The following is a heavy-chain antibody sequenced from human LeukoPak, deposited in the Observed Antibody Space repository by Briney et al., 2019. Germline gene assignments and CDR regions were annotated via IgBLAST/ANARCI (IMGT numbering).Heavy chain of an antibody. CDR1: GGSISSYY. CDR2: IYYSGST. Sequence: SETLSLTCTVSGGSISSYYWSWLRQPPGKGLEWIGYIYYSGSTNYNPSLKSRVTISVDTSKNQFSLKLSSVTAADTAVYYCARGLGDFWSGYYTGMKGYYFDYWGQGTLVTVSS. D-gene: IGHD3-3*01. CDR3: ARGLGDFWSGYYTGMKGYYFDY. V-gene: IGHV4-59*01. J-gene: IGHJ4*02.